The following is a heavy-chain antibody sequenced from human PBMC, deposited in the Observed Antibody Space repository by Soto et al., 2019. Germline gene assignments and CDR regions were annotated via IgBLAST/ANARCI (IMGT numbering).Heavy chain of an antibody. CDR1: GGSISSGDYY. V-gene: IGHV4-30-4*01. CDR3: ARANYDFWSGYYPVDY. D-gene: IGHD3-3*01. CDR2: IYYSGST. J-gene: IGHJ4*02. Sequence: SETLSLTCTVSGGSISSGDYYWSWIRQPPGKGLEWIGYIYYSGSTYYNPSLKSRVTISVDTSKNQFSLKLSSVTAADTAVYYCARANYDFWSGYYPVDYWGQGTLVTV.